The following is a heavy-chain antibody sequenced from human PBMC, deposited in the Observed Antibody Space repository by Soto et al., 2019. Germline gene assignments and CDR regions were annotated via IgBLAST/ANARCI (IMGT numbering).Heavy chain of an antibody. CDR2: INHSGST. D-gene: IGHD3-16*02. Sequence: SETLSLTFAVYGGSFSCYYWSWIRQPPGKWLEWIGEINHSGSTNYNPSLKSRVTISVDTSNNQFSLKLISVTAADTAVYYCARVGYDYVRGSYRPNFDYWGQGTLVTV. V-gene: IGHV4-34*01. J-gene: IGHJ4*02. CDR1: GGSFSCYY. CDR3: ARVGYDYVRGSYRPNFDY.